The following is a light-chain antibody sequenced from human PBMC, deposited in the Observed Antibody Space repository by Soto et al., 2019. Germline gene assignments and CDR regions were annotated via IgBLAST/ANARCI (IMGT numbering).Light chain of an antibody. CDR1: QSVTSNY. CDR3: QQYNNWPPST. Sequence: ETVMTQSPGTLSLSPGERSTLSCSSSQSVTSNYLAWYQQKPGQAPRLLISGASSRAAGISDKFSGSGSGTDFTLTISRLEPEDFAVYFCQQYNNWPPSTFGQGTRLEI. J-gene: IGKJ5*01. CDR2: GAS. V-gene: IGKV3-20*01.